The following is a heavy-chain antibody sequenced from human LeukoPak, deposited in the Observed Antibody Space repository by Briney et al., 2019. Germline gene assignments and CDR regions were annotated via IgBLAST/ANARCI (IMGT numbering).Heavy chain of an antibody. CDR1: GDSMSDYY. Sequence: SESLSLTCTFSGDSMSDYYWNWIRQPAGKGPEWIGRIYASGSSNYNPSLESRVTMSADTSRNQFSLKLSSVTAADTAVYYCARAPYDSSGYYYFDSWGQGTLVTVSS. CDR2: IYASGSS. CDR3: ARAPYDSSGYYYFDS. V-gene: IGHV4-4*07. J-gene: IGHJ4*02. D-gene: IGHD3-22*01.